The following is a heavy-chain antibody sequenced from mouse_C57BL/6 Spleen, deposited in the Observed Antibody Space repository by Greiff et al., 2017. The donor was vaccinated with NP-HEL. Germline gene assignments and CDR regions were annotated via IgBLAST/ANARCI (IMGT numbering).Heavy chain of an antibody. V-gene: IGHV1-55*01. CDR2: IYPGSGST. CDR1: GYTFTSYW. CDR3: AREDYYGTQFAY. D-gene: IGHD1-1*01. J-gene: IGHJ3*01. Sequence: VQLQQPGAELVKPGASVKMSCKASGYTFTSYWITCVKQRPGQGLEWIGDIYPGSGSTNYNEKFKSKATLTVDTSSSTAYMQLSSLTSEDSAVYYCAREDYYGTQFAYWGQGTLVTVSA.